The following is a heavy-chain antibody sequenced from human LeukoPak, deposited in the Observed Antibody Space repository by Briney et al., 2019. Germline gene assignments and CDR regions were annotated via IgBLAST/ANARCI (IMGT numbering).Heavy chain of an antibody. CDR1: GFTFDDYA. CDR2: ISWNSGSI. V-gene: IGHV3-9*01. CDR3: AKDRCSNGVGCYYYYMDV. J-gene: IGHJ6*03. D-gene: IGHD2-8*01. Sequence: GRSLRLSCAASGFTFDDYAMHWVRQAPGKGLEWVSGISWNSGSIGYADSVKGRFTISRDSSKNILYLQMNSLRAEDTAVYYCAKDRCSNGVGCYYYYMDVWGKGTTVTISS.